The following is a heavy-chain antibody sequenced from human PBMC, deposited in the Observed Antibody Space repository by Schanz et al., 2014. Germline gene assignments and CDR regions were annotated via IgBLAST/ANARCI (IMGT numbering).Heavy chain of an antibody. CDR2: ISAYTNNT. CDR1: GGTFSSDT. J-gene: IGHJ5*02. V-gene: IGHV1-18*01. CDR3: ARDRRRYCSTASCLHDNWFDP. D-gene: IGHD2-2*01. Sequence: QVQLLQSGAEVKKPGSSVKVSCKASGGTFSSDTFSWVRQAPGQGLEWMGWISAYTNNTNYAQKVQGRVTMTTDTSTGTAYMELRSLRSDDTAVYYCARDRRRYCSTASCLHDNWFDPWGQGTLXTVSS.